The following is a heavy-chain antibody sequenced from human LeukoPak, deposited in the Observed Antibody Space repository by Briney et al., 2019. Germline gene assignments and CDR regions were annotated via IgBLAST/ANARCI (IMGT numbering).Heavy chain of an antibody. CDR1: GFTFSRHW. CDR2: MNQDGSAI. D-gene: IGHD6-19*01. CDR3: ARTVPGYPDDYFDY. V-gene: IGHV3-7*01. Sequence: GGSLRLSCAASGFTFSRHWMSWVRQAPGKGLERVAHMNQDGSAIYSIDSVKGRFTISRDNDKNSLYLQMTGLTVAGTAVYYCARTVPGYPDDYFDYWGQGTLVTVSS. J-gene: IGHJ4*02.